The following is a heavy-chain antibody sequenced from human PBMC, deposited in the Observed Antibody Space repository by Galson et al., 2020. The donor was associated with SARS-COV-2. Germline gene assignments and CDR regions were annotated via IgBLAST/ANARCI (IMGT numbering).Heavy chain of an antibody. CDR3: ARWYGGCTTRSCYRPWFDP. CDR2: IDWDDDK. CDR1: GFSLSTSGVC. J-gene: IGHJ5*02. Sequence: ESGPTLVKPTQTLTLTCTFSGFSLSTSGVCVSWIRQPPGKALEWLARIDWDDDKYYNTSLKTRLTISKDTSKNQVVLTMTNMDPVDTATYYCARWYGGCTTRSCYRPWFDPWGQGTLVTVSS. D-gene: IGHD2-15*01. V-gene: IGHV2-70*11.